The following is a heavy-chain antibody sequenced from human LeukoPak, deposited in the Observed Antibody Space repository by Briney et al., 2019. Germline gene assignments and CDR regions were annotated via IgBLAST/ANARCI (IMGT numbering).Heavy chain of an antibody. D-gene: IGHD2-15*01. CDR3: ARVIGGSSGDF. Sequence: ASVKVSCRASGYTFTGNYIHWVRQAPGQGLEWVGWINPKDGRTDYAQRFQDRVTMTRDTSISTAYMDLSSLRSGDTAVYYCARVIGGSSGDFWGQGTLVTVSS. J-gene: IGHJ4*02. V-gene: IGHV1-2*02. CDR1: GYTFTGNY. CDR2: INPKDGRT.